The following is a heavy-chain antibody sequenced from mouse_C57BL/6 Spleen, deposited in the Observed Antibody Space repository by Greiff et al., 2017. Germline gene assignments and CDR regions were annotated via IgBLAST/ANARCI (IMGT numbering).Heavy chain of an antibody. CDR1: GYTFTSYW. J-gene: IGHJ2*01. Sequence: QVQLQQPGAELVMPGASVKLSCKASGYTFTSYWMHWVKQRPGQGLEWIGEIDPSDSYTNYNQKFKGKSTLTVDKSSSTAYMQLSSLTSEDSAVYYCAREDYDYFDYWGQGTTLTVSS. D-gene: IGHD2-4*01. CDR3: AREDYDYFDY. CDR2: IDPSDSYT. V-gene: IGHV1-69*01.